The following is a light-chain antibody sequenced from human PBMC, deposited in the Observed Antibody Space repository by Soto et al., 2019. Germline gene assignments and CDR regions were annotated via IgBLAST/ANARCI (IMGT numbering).Light chain of an antibody. CDR3: QQYNSYWT. CDR2: KAS. J-gene: IGKJ1*01. Sequence: DIQMTQSPPTLSASVGDRVTITCRATQSISNSLAWYQQKPGKAPKLLIYKASSLESGVPSRFSGSGSGTEFTLTITSLQPDDFATYYCQQYNSYWTFGQGTKVEIK. CDR1: QSISNS. V-gene: IGKV1-5*03.